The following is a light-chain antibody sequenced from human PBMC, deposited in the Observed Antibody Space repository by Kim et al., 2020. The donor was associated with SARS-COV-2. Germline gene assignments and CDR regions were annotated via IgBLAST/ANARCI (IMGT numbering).Light chain of an antibody. V-gene: IGKV1-5*03. CDR3: KQYETYWT. CDR2: QAS. CDR1: QSVDGW. Sequence: DIQMTQSPSTLSAFVGNRVTITCRASQSVDGWLAWYQQKPGKAPKLLVYQASKIASGVPSRFSGSGSGTDFTLTISNLQPDDSAIYYCKQYETYWTFGPGTKVEIK. J-gene: IGKJ1*01.